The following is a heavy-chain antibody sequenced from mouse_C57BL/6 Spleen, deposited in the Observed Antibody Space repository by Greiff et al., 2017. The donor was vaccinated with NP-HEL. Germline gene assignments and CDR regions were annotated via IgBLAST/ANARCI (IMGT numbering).Heavy chain of an antibody. D-gene: IGHD1-1*01. Sequence: QVQLQQSGAELVKPGASVKISCKASGYAFSSYWMNWVKQRPGKGLEWIGQIYPGDGDTNYNGKFKGKATLTADKSSSTAYMQLSSLTSEDSAVYFCARITTVVATNWYFDVWGTGTMVTVSS. CDR3: ARITTVVATNWYFDV. V-gene: IGHV1-80*01. J-gene: IGHJ1*03. CDR2: IYPGDGDT. CDR1: GYAFSSYW.